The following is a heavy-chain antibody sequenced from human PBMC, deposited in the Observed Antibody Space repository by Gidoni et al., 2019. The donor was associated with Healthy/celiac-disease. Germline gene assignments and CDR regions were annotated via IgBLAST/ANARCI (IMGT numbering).Heavy chain of an antibody. Sequence: QVQLVQSGAEGKKPGASVKVSCKAAGYTFTGYYMHWVRQAPGQGLEWMGWINPNSGGTNYAQKFQGRVTMTRDTSISTAYMELSRLRSDDTAVYYCAKDMTTVTTGRFDASDPWGQGTLVTVSS. V-gene: IGHV1-2*02. CDR1: GYTFTGYY. D-gene: IGHD4-4*01. CDR2: INPNSGGT. CDR3: AKDMTTVTTGRFDASDP. J-gene: IGHJ5*02.